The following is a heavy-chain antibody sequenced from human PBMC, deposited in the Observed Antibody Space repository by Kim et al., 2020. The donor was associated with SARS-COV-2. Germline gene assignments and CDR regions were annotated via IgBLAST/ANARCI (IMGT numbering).Heavy chain of an antibody. CDR3: GKVSGYNYEY. Sequence: SYADSVGGRFTVPRHNSKNPLEMQMNSLRAEDTAVYYCGKVSGYNYEYWGQGTLVTVSS. V-gene: IGHV3-23*01. D-gene: IGHD5-18*01. J-gene: IGHJ4*02.